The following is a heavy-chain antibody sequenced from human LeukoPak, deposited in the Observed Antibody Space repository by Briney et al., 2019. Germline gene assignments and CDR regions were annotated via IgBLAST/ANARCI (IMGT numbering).Heavy chain of an antibody. J-gene: IGHJ4*02. CDR1: GFTFSSYW. D-gene: IGHD1-26*01. CDR2: IKQDGSEK. Sequence: GGSLRLPCAASGFTFSSYWMSWVRQAPGKGLEWVANIKQDGSEKYYVDSVKGRFTLSRDNAKNSLYLQMSSLRAEGTAVYYCARFGTYLDYFDNWGQGSLVTVSS. CDR3: ARFGTYLDYFDN. V-gene: IGHV3-7*01.